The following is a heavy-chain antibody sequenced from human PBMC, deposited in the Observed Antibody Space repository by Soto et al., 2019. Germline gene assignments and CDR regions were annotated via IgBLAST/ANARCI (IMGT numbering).Heavy chain of an antibody. D-gene: IGHD5-12*01. CDR1: GFTFSSYA. CDR2: ISGSGGST. J-gene: IGHJ3*02. Sequence: GGSLRLSCAASGFTFSSYAMSWVRQAPGKGLEWVSAISGSGGSTYYADSVKGRFTISRDNSKNTLYLKMNSLRAEDTAVYYCAKVYDSLSSEDIWGQGTMVTVSS. V-gene: IGHV3-23*01. CDR3: AKVYDSLSSEDI.